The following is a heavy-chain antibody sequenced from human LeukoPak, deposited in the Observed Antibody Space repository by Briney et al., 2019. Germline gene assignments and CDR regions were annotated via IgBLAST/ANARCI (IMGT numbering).Heavy chain of an antibody. D-gene: IGHD2-2*01. CDR2: IIPIFGTA. CDR3: ARDHYCSSTSCYYYMDF. V-gene: IGHV1-69*05. CDR1: GGTFSSYA. Sequence: GASVKVSCKASGGTFSSYAISWVRQAPGQGLEWMGGIIPIFGTANYAQKFQGRVTITTDESTSTAYMELSSLRSEDTAVYYCARDHYCSSTSCYYYMDFWGKGTTVTVSS. J-gene: IGHJ6*03.